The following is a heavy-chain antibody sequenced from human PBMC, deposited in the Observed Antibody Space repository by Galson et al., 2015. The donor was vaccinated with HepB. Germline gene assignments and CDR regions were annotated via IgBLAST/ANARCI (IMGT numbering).Heavy chain of an antibody. D-gene: IGHD4-17*01. CDR2: ISSSSSYT. CDR3: ARVIDGDPRGFDY. J-gene: IGHJ4*02. V-gene: IGHV3-11*05. Sequence: SLRLSCAASGFTFSDYYMSWIRQAPGKGLEWVSYISSSSSYTNYADSVKGRLTISRDNAKNSLYLQMNSLRAEDTAVYYCARVIDGDPRGFDYWGQGTLVTVSS. CDR1: GFTFSDYY.